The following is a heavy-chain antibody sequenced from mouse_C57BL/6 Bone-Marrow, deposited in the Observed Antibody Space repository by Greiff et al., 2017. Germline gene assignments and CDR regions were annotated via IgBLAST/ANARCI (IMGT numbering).Heavy chain of an antibody. Sequence: QVQLQQSGAELARPGASVKLSCKASGYTFTSYGISWVKQRTGQGLEWIGEIYPRSGNTYYNEKFKGKATLTADKSSSTAYMELRSLTSEDSAVYFCARGSGSSHWYFDVWGTGTTVTVSS. J-gene: IGHJ1*03. CDR2: IYPRSGNT. CDR1: GYTFTSYG. CDR3: ARGSGSSHWYFDV. D-gene: IGHD1-1*01. V-gene: IGHV1-81*01.